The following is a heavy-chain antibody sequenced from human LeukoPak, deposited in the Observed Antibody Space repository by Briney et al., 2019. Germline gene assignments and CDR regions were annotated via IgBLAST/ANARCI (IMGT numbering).Heavy chain of an antibody. CDR3: ARGIPRGYSYGPPDY. D-gene: IGHD5-18*01. CDR2: IYHSGST. V-gene: IGHV4-30-2*01. J-gene: IGHJ4*02. CDR1: GGSISSGGYY. Sequence: SQTLSLTCTVSGGSISSGGYYWSWIRQPPGKGLEWIGYIYHSGSTYYNPSLKSRVTISVDRSKNQFSLKLSSVTAADTAVYYCARGIPRGYSYGPPDYWGQGTLVTVSS.